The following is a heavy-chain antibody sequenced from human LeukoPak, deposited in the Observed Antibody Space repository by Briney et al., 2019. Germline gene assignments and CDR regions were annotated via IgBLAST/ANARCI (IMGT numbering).Heavy chain of an antibody. J-gene: IGHJ4*02. D-gene: IGHD2-2*01. V-gene: IGHV3-23*01. CDR3: AKGGYCSSTSCYPPTD. CDR1: GFTFSSYA. Sequence: PGGSLRLSCAASGFTFSSYAMSWVRQAPEKGLEWVSAIGGSGTNTYYADSVKGRFTISRDNSKNTLYLQMNSLRAEDTAVYYCAKGGYCSSTSCYPPTDWGQGTLVTVSS. CDR2: IGGSGTNT.